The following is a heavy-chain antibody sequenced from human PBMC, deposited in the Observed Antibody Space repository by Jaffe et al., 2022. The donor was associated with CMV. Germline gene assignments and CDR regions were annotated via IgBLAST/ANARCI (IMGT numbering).Heavy chain of an antibody. Sequence: EVQLVESGGGLVRPGGSLRLSCVASGFTFTSYSMNWVRQVPGKGLEWLASISSTGSYTYYADSVKGRFTISRDNAKNSLFLQMNSVRAEDTALYFCARDKKSQDAAQQRSYYYYYGMDVWGQGTTVTVSS. CDR3: ARDKKSQDAAQQRSYYYYYGMDV. V-gene: IGHV3-21*04. J-gene: IGHJ6*02. CDR2: ISSTGSYT. D-gene: IGHD2-15*01. CDR1: GFTFTSYS.